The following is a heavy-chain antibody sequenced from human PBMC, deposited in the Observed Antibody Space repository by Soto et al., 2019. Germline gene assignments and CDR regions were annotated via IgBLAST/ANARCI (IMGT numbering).Heavy chain of an antibody. CDR1: GYTFTKNY. CDR3: ARNTYCGGDCYFYYFDY. CDR2: IDPSGGGT. J-gene: IGHJ4*02. V-gene: IGHV1-46*01. D-gene: IGHD2-21*02. Sequence: QVQLVQSGAEVKKPGASVKVSCKASGYTFTKNYIHWVRQAPGQEIQWMGMIDPSGGGTSYAQKFHGSVAMTRDTSTDTVYLELNSLRSEDTAVYYCARNTYCGGDCYFYYFDYWGQGTLVTVSS.